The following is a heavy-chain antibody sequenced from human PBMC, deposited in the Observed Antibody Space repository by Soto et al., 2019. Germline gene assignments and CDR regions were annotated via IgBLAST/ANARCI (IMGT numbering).Heavy chain of an antibody. Sequence: EVQLLESGGGLVQPGGSLRLSCAASGFTFSAYAMNWVRQAPGKGLEWVSGISGSGDNTDYADSVKGRFTISRDNSKNTLYLQMNSLRAEDTAIYYCAKDSLPTILGVVASFADWGQGTLVTVSS. CDR3: AKDSLPTILGVVASFAD. V-gene: IGHV3-23*01. J-gene: IGHJ4*02. CDR2: ISGSGDNT. D-gene: IGHD3-3*01. CDR1: GFTFSAYA.